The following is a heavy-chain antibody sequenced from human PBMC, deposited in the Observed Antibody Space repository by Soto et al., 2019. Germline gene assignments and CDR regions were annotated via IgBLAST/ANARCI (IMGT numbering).Heavy chain of an antibody. CDR3: ARGPAATAFYFDY. Sequence: VQLVDSGGGLLQPGGSLRLSCVASGFTFRSFSLNWVRQAPGKGLEWVSYISGTDTAYYADSVKGRFTISRDSAKNSVYLHMTSVREEDTAVYYWARGPAATAFYFDYWGQGTPVTVSS. J-gene: IGHJ4*02. CDR1: GFTFRSFS. D-gene: IGHD6-25*01. CDR2: ISGTDTA. V-gene: IGHV3-48*02.